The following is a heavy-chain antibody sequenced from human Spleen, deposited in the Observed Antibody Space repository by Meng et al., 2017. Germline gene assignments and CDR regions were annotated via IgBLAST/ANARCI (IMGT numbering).Heavy chain of an antibody. CDR1: GGPISKTGTC. D-gene: IGHD4-23*01. CDR3: ARHTFSGNPGGIDS. CDR2: QCHADDT. V-gene: IGHV4-39*01. J-gene: IGHJ4*02. Sequence: QLHLRESGPGPVKPSETLSLTCPVSGGPISKTGTCGGWIRQPPGKGLEWIGSQCHADDTYYNPSLMGRVTISVDTSKNQVSLKLTSVTAADTSIYYCARHTFSGNPGGIDSWGQGILVTVSS.